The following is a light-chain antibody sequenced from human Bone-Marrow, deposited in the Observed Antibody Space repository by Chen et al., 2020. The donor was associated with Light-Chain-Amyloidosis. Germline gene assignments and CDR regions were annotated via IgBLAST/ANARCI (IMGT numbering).Light chain of an antibody. V-gene: IGLV3-25*03. CDR3: QSADSSGTYEVI. Sequence: SYELTQPPSVSVSPGQTARITCSGDDLPTKYAYWYQKKPGQAPVLVIHRDTERPSGISERFSGYSSGTTATLTISGVQAEDEADYHWQSADSSGTYEVIFGGGTKLTVL. CDR1: DLPTKY. CDR2: RDT. J-gene: IGLJ2*01.